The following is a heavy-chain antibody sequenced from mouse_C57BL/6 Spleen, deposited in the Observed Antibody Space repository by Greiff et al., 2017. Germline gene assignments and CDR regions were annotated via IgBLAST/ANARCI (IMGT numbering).Heavy chain of an antibody. CDR2: ISSGGDYI. J-gene: IGHJ2*01. V-gene: IGHV5-9-1*02. CDR3: TRDKGITTVNYFDY. CDR1: GFTFSSYA. D-gene: IGHD1-1*01. Sequence: EVKLVESGEGLVKPGGSLKLSCAASGFTFSSYAMSWVRQTPEKRLEWVAYISSGGDYIYYADTVKGRFTISRDNARNTLYLQMSSLKSEDTAMYYCTRDKGITTVNYFDYWGQGTTLTVSS.